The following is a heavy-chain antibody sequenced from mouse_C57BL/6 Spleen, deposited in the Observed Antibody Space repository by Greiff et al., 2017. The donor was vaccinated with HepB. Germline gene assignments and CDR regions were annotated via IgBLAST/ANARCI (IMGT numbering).Heavy chain of an antibody. CDR2: ISNGGGST. J-gene: IGHJ3*01. V-gene: IGHV5-12*01. CDR1: GFTFSDYY. D-gene: IGHD2-4*01. CDR3: ARPYDYVWFAY. Sequence: VQLKESGGGLVQPGGSLKLSCAASGFTFSDYYMYWVRQTPEKRLEWVAYISNGGGSTYYPDTVKGRFTISRDNAKNTLYLQMSRLKSEDTAMYYCARPYDYVWFAYWGQGTLVTVSA.